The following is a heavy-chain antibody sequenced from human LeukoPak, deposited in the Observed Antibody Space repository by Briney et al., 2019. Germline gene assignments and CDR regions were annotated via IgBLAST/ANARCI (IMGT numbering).Heavy chain of an antibody. Sequence: KSLETLSLTCTVSGGSISSYYWSWIRQPPGKGLEWIGYIYYSGSTNYNPSLKSRVTISVDTSKNQFSLKLSSVTAADTAVYYCARGDYNDDMDVWGQGTTVTVSS. CDR2: IYYSGST. J-gene: IGHJ6*02. CDR1: GGSISSYY. CDR3: ARGDYNDDMDV. V-gene: IGHV4-59*01.